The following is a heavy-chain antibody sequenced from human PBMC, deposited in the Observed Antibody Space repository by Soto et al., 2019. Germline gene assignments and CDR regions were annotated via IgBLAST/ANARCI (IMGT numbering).Heavy chain of an antibody. V-gene: IGHV4-31*03. CDR3: ARGPEYGGNSGGYCYYYGTDV. J-gene: IGHJ6*04. D-gene: IGHD2-21*02. Sequence: SETLSLTCTVSGGSISSGGYYWSWIHHHPGKGLEWIGYIYYSGSTYYNPSLKSRVTISVDTSKNQFSLKLSSVTAADTAVYYGARGPEYGGNSGGYCYYYGTDVWGNGTTVTASS. CDR1: GGSISSGGYY. CDR2: IYYSGST.